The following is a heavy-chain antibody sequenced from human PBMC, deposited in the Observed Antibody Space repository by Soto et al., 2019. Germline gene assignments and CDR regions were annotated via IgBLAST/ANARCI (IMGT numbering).Heavy chain of an antibody. D-gene: IGHD6-25*01. CDR3: AKDSYSSARGDAFDI. V-gene: IGHV3-23*01. CDR2: ISGSGGST. J-gene: IGHJ3*02. CDR1: GFTFSSYA. Sequence: GGSLRLSCAASGFTFSSYAMSWVRPAPGKGLEWFSAISGSGGSTYSADSVKGRFIISRDNSKNTLYLQMNSLRAEDTAVYYCAKDSYSSARGDAFDIWGQGTMVTVSS.